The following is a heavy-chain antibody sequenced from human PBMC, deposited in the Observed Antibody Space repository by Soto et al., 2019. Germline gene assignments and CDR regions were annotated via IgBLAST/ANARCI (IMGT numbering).Heavy chain of an antibody. CDR1: GFTFSTYT. CDR2: VLQTGSST. D-gene: IGHD4-17*01. Sequence: GSLRLSCAASGFTFSTYTMSWVRQAPGKGLEWVSAVLQTGSSTYYADSVKGRFTISRDNSKNTLYLQMNNLRAEDTAVYYCAKDFTPDGYWDFDYWGQGTLVTVSS. J-gene: IGHJ4*02. CDR3: AKDFTPDGYWDFDY. V-gene: IGHV3-23*01.